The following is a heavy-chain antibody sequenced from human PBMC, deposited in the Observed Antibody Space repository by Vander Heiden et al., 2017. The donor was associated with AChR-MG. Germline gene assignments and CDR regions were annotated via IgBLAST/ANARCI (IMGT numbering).Heavy chain of an antibody. V-gene: IGHV4-59*01. D-gene: IGHD3-22*01. Sequence: QVQLQESGPGLVKPSETLSLTCTVSGGSISSYYWRWIRQPPGKGLEWIGYIYYSGSTNYNPSLKSRVTISVDTSKNQFSLKLSSVTAADTAVYYCARDGGGYSHYYYYGMDVWGQGTTVTVSS. CDR3: ARDGGGYSHYYYYGMDV. J-gene: IGHJ6*02. CDR1: GGSISSYY. CDR2: IYYSGST.